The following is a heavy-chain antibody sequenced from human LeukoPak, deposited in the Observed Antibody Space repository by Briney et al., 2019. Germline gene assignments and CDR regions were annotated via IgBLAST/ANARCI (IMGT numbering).Heavy chain of an antibody. D-gene: IGHD2-2*01. CDR3: ARDGSSTSWGWFDP. V-gene: IGHV4-59*01. J-gene: IGHJ5*02. CDR2: IYYSGST. Sequence: PSETLSLTCTVSGGSISSYYWSWLRQPPGKGLEWLGYIYYSGSTNYNPSLKSRVTISVDTSKNQFSLKLSSVTAADTAVYYCARDGSSTSWGWFDPWGQGTLVTVSS. CDR1: GGSISSYY.